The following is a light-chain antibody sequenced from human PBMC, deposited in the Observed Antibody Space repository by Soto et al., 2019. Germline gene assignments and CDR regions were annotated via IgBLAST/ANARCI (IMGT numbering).Light chain of an antibody. Sequence: QSALTQPASVSGSPGQSITISCTGTASDIGGYNHVSWYQHHPGKAPKLIIYEVTNRPSGVSNRFSGSKSGNTASLTISGLQAEDEADYYCSSYTSSTTYVFATVTKVTVL. V-gene: IGLV2-14*01. CDR2: EVT. CDR1: ASDIGGYNH. CDR3: SSYTSSTTYV. J-gene: IGLJ1*01.